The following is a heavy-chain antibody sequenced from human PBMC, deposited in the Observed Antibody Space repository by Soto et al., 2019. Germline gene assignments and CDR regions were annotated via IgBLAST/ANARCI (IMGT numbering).Heavy chain of an antibody. Sequence: ASVKVSCKASGYTFTSYGISXVRQAPGQGLEWMGWISAYNGNTNYAQKLQGRVTMTTDTSTSTAYMELRSLRSDDTAVYYCARAASGYCSGGSCFSRFDPWGQGTLVTVSS. J-gene: IGHJ5*02. CDR3: ARAASGYCSGGSCFSRFDP. D-gene: IGHD2-15*01. CDR1: GYTFTSYG. CDR2: ISAYNGNT. V-gene: IGHV1-18*01.